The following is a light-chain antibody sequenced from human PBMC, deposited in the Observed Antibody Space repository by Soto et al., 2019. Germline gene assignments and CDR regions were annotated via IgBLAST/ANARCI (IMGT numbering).Light chain of an antibody. CDR3: QQYFSYPLT. Sequence: DIQMTQSPSTLSASVGDRVTITCRASLSIDRWMAWYQQKPEQAPNVLISKAWNLESGVPSRFSGSGSGTDFTLTISSLQPDDFATYYCQQYFSYPLTFGGGTKVE. CDR2: KAW. CDR1: LSIDRW. V-gene: IGKV1-5*03. J-gene: IGKJ4*01.